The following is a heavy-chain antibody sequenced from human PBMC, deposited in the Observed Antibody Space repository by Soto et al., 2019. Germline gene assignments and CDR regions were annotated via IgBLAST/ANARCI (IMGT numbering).Heavy chain of an antibody. CDR2: IYYSGST. CDR1: GGSFRGYY. Sequence: SATMSLTCADYGGSFRGYYLSWIRQPPGKGLEWIGYIYYSGSTTYTPSLKSRVTISVDTSKDQFSLNLSSVTAADTAVYYCAREGYDSSGYLDYWGQGTLVTVSS. V-gene: IGHV4-34*11. J-gene: IGHJ4*02. D-gene: IGHD3-22*01. CDR3: AREGYDSSGYLDY.